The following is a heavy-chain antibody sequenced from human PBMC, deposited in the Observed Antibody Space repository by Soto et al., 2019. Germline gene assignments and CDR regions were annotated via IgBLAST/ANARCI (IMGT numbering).Heavy chain of an antibody. V-gene: IGHV3-7*01. CDR2: IKQDGSEK. J-gene: IGHJ4*02. CDR3: ARLDEIAVAGTV. Sequence: HWVANIKQDGSEKYYVDSVKGRFTISRDNAKNSLYLQMNSLRAEGTAVYYCARLDEIAVAGTVWGQGTQVTVSS. D-gene: IGHD6-19*01.